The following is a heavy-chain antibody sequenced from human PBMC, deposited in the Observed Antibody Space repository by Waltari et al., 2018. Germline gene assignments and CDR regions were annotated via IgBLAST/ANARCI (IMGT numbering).Heavy chain of an antibody. CDR3: AKDSYYDSSDNI. J-gene: IGHJ3*02. V-gene: IGHV3-23*01. D-gene: IGHD3-22*01. Sequence: EVQLLESGGGLVQLGGSLRLSCAASGFTFSSYALRWVRQAPGKGLEWVSAMSGSGGRTYYADSVKGRFTIYRDNSKNTLYLQMNSRRAEDTAVYYCAKDSYYDSSDNIWGQGTMVTVSS. CDR1: GFTFSSYA. CDR2: MSGSGGRT.